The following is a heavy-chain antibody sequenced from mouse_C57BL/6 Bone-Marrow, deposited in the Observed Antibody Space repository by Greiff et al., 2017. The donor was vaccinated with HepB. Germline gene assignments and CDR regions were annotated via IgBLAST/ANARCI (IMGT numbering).Heavy chain of an antibody. Sequence: VQLQQSGAELVRPGASVKLSCTASGFNIKDDYMHWVKQRPEQGLEWIGWIDPENGDTEYASKFQGKATITADTSSNTAYLPLSSLTSEDTAVYYWTTPEYYCSSPYYFDYWGQGTTLTGSS. CDR1: GFNIKDDY. CDR3: TTPEYYCSSPYYFDY. D-gene: IGHD1-1*01. J-gene: IGHJ2*01. V-gene: IGHV14-4*01. CDR2: IDPENGDT.